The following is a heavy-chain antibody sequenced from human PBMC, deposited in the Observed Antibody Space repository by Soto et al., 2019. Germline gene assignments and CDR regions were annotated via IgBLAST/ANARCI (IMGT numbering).Heavy chain of an antibody. D-gene: IGHD2-2*01. J-gene: IGHJ4*02. Sequence: GESLKISCKGSGYSFTSYWISWVRQMPGKGLEWMGRIDPSDSYTNYSPSFQGHVTISADKSISTAYLQWSSLKASDTAMYYCARQARYCSSTSCSRADYWGQGTLVTVS. CDR1: GYSFTSYW. CDR3: ARQARYCSSTSCSRADY. CDR2: IDPSDSYT. V-gene: IGHV5-10-1*01.